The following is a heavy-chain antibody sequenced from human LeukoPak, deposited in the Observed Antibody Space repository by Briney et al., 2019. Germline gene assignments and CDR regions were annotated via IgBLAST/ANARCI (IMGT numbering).Heavy chain of an antibody. V-gene: IGHV3-49*04. CDR1: GFTFGDYA. J-gene: IGHJ4*02. Sequence: GRSLRLSCTASGFTFGDYAMSWVRQAPGKGLEWVGFIRSKAYGGTTEYAASVKGRFTISRDDSKSIAYLQMNSLKTEDTAVYYCTRDLLYYDSSGHPSGFDYWGQGTLVTVSS. CDR3: TRDLLYYDSSGHPSGFDY. CDR2: IRSKAYGGTT. D-gene: IGHD3-22*01.